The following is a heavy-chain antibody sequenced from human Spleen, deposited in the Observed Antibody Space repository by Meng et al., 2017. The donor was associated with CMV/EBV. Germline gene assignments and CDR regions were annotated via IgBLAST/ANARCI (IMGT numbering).Heavy chain of an antibody. CDR3: ARELNYDFWSGYGTYNYYYAMDV. V-gene: IGHV3-7*01. CDR1: GFTFSSYW. J-gene: IGHJ6*02. Sequence: GGSLRLSCAASGFTFSSYWMSWVRQAPGKGLEWVANIKQDGNEKYYVDSVKGRFTISRDNAKNSLYLQMNSLRAEDTAVYYCARELNYDFWSGYGTYNYYYAMDVWGQGTTVTVS. D-gene: IGHD3-3*01. CDR2: IKQDGNEK.